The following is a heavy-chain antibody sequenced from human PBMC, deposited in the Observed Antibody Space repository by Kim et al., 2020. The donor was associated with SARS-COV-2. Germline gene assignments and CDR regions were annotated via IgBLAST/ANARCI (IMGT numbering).Heavy chain of an antibody. CDR3: ARDMIAVAGIYYYYGMDV. CDR2: ISSSSSYI. Sequence: GGSLRLSCAASGFTFSSYSMNWVRQAPGKGLEWVSSISSSSSYIYYADSVKGRFTISRDNAKNSLYLQMNSLRAEDTAMYYCARDMIAVAGIYYYYGMDVWGQGTTVTVSS. V-gene: IGHV3-21*01. D-gene: IGHD6-19*01. J-gene: IGHJ6*02. CDR1: GFTFSSYS.